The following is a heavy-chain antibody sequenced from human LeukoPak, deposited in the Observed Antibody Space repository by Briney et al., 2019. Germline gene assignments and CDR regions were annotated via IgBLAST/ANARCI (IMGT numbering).Heavy chain of an antibody. V-gene: IGHV3-21*01. D-gene: IGHD4-11*01. CDR3: ARDEGLPAEYFQH. Sequence: GGSLRLSCVASGFTFSLYNMHWVRQAPGKGLEWVSSISGSDNYIFYADSVKGRFTISRDNAKNSLFLQMDSLRAENTAVYYCARDEGLPAEYFQHWGQGTLVTVSS. CDR2: ISGSDNYI. J-gene: IGHJ1*01. CDR1: GFTFSLYN.